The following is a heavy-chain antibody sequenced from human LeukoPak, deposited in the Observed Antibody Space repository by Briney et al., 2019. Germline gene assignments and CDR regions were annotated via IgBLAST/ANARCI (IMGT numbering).Heavy chain of an antibody. CDR2: IYYSGST. V-gene: IGHV4-39*01. J-gene: IGHJ4*02. CDR3: ARLYYDSSGYYQVCYFDY. CDR1: GGSISSSSYY. Sequence: PSETLFLTCTVSGGSISSSSYYGGWIRQPPGKGLEWIGSIYYSGSTYYNPSLKSRVTISVDTSKNQFSLNLSSVTAADTAVYYCARLYYDSSGYYQVCYFDYWGQGTLVTVSS. D-gene: IGHD3-22*01.